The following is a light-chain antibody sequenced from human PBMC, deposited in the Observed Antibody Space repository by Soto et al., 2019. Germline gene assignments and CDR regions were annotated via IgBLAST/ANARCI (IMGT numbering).Light chain of an antibody. CDR3: QQYGGSPIT. CDR2: GAS. V-gene: IGKV3-20*01. CDR1: QSVTNY. J-gene: IGKJ5*01. Sequence: EVVLTQSPGALSLSPGERATLSCRASQSVTNYLAWYRQRPGQAPRLPIHGASNRATGIPDRFSGSGSGTDFTLTISRLEPEDFAVYYCQQYGGSPITFGQGTRLEIK.